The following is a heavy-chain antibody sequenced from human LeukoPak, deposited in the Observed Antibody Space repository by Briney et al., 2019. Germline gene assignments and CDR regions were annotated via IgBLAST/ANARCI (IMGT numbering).Heavy chain of an antibody. D-gene: IGHD3-10*01. J-gene: IGHJ5*02. CDR2: IIPIFGTA. Sequence: ASVKVSCKASGYTFTGYYMHWVRQAPGQGLEWMGGIIPIFGTANYAQKFQGRVTITADKSTSTAYMELSSLRSEDTAVYYCARDSGSYFWFDPWGQGTLVTVSS. CDR3: ARDSGSYFWFDP. V-gene: IGHV1-69*06. CDR1: GYTFTGYY.